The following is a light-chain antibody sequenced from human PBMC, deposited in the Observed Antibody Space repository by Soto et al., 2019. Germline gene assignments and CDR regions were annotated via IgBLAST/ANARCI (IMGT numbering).Light chain of an antibody. CDR2: AAS. J-gene: IGKJ4*01. V-gene: IGKV1-27*01. CDR3: QKYNSDPLT. CDR1: QGIGVD. Sequence: DIQMTQSPSSLSASLGDRVTITCRASQGIGVDLAWFQQKPGNAPKLLIYAASTLQSGVPSRFSGSGSGTDFTLTVSSLQPEDVATYYCQKYNSDPLTFGGGTRVEIK.